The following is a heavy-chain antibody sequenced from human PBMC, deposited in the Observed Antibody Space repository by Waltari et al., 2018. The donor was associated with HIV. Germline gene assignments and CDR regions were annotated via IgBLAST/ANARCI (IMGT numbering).Heavy chain of an antibody. D-gene: IGHD3-22*01. Sequence: EVQLVESGGGLVKPGGSLRLSCAASGFTFGNAWMTWVRQDPGKGREWVCRIRGETDGGTTDYAAPVKGRFTNSRDDSKNTLYLQMNSLKHEDTAVYYCTTDPPPYYYDTSGEGYWGQGTLVTVSS. CDR2: IRGETDGGTT. CDR1: GFTFGNAW. CDR3: TTDPPPYYYDTSGEGY. V-gene: IGHV3-15*01. J-gene: IGHJ4*02.